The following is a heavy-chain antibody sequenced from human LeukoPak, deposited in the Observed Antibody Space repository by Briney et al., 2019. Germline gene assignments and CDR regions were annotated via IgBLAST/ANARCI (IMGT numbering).Heavy chain of an antibody. D-gene: IGHD3-9*01. J-gene: IGHJ5*02. Sequence: GGSLRLSCAASGFTFSSYAMSWVRQAPGKGLEWVSAISGSGGSTYYVDSVKGRFTISRDNSKNTLYLQTNSLRAEDTAVYYCAKMRGDILTGYYRGWFDPWGQGTLVTVSS. CDR3: AKMRGDILTGYYRGWFDP. CDR2: ISGSGGST. CDR1: GFTFSSYA. V-gene: IGHV3-23*01.